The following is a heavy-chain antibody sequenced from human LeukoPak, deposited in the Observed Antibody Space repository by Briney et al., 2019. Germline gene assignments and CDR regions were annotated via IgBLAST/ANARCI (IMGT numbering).Heavy chain of an antibody. V-gene: IGHV5-51*01. D-gene: IGHD6-13*01. Sequence: KHGESLKISCKGSGYSFTSYWIGWVRQMPGKGLEWMGIIYPGDSDTRYSPSFQGQVTISADKSIGTAYLQWSSLKGSDTAMYYCAREESIAAAAYWGQGTLVTVSS. J-gene: IGHJ4*02. CDR2: IYPGDSDT. CDR1: GYSFTSYW. CDR3: AREESIAAAAY.